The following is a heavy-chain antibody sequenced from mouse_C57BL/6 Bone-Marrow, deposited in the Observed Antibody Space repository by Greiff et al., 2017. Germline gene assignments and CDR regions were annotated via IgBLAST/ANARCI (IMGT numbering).Heavy chain of an antibody. CDR3: ARSGPLERSFDY. Sequence: QVQLQQPGAELVKPGASVKMSCKASGYTFTSYWITWVQQRPGQGLEWIGDIYPTSGRTNYNEKVKSEAILTVDTSSNTAYMQLSSLTSEDSAVFYGARSGPLERSFDYWGQGTTLTVSS. CDR2: IYPTSGRT. V-gene: IGHV1-55*01. J-gene: IGHJ2*01. CDR1: GYTFTSYW. D-gene: IGHD3-1*01.